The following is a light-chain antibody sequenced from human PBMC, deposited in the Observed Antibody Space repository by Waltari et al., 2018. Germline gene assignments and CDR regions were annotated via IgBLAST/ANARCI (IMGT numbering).Light chain of an antibody. Sequence: EIVLTQSPASLSLSPGARATLSCRASQTVQNYLAWYQQKPGQAPRLLIYDTFARASGSPDRFSGSGSGTEFTLTITSLDPEDFAVYYCQQRKNWPVTFGGGTKVDLK. CDR1: QTVQNY. CDR3: QQRKNWPVT. V-gene: IGKV3-11*01. CDR2: DTF. J-gene: IGKJ4*01.